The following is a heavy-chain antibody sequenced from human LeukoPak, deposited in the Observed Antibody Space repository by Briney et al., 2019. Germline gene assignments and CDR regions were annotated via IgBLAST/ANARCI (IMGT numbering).Heavy chain of an antibody. D-gene: IGHD7-27*01. CDR3: ARENWGTLDY. CDR2: IKQNGEAN. CDR1: GFEGYW. J-gene: IGHJ4*02. Sequence: PGGSLRLSCVVSGFEGYWMAWVRQAPGKGLEWLANIKQNGEANQYEDSVMGRFTVSRDNAKNSLFLQMDSLRVEDTAVYYCARENWGTLDYWGQGALVTVSS. V-gene: IGHV3-7*01.